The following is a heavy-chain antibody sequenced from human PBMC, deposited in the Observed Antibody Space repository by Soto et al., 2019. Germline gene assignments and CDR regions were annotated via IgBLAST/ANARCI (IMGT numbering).Heavy chain of an antibody. D-gene: IGHD3-10*01. V-gene: IGHV1-3*01. J-gene: IGHJ4*02. Sequence: EASVKVSCKASGYTFTCYAMYWVRQAPGQRLEWMGWINAGNGNTKYSQKFQGRVTITRDTSASTAYMELSSLRSEDTAVYYCARDHLDITMVRGVIIEFDYSGQGTLVTVSS. CDR3: ARDHLDITMVRGVIIEFDY. CDR1: GYTFTCYA. CDR2: INAGNGNT.